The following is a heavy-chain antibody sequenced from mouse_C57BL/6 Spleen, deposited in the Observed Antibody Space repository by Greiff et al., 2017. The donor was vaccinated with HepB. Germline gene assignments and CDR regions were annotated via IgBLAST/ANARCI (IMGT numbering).Heavy chain of an antibody. V-gene: IGHV1-4*01. CDR1: GYTFTSYT. CDR3: ARSGYDYEAWFAY. CDR2: INPSSGYT. D-gene: IGHD2-4*01. J-gene: IGHJ3*01. Sequence: QVQLQQSGAELARPGASVKMSCKASGYTFTSYTMHWVKQRPGQGLEWIGYINPSSGYTKYNQKFKDKATLTADKSSSTAYMQLSSLTSEDSAVYDCARSGYDYEAWFAYWGQGTLVTVSA.